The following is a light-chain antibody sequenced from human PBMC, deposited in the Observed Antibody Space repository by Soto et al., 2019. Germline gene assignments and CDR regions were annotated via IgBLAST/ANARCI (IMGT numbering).Light chain of an antibody. J-gene: IGKJ1*01. Sequence: EIVLSQSPGTLSLSPGERATLYCRASQSVSSNLAWYQQKPGQAPRLLIYGASTRATGIPDRFSGSGSGTEFTLSISSLQSEDFAVYYCQQYYNWPRTFGQGTKVDIK. CDR2: GAS. CDR3: QQYYNWPRT. CDR1: QSVSSN. V-gene: IGKV3-15*01.